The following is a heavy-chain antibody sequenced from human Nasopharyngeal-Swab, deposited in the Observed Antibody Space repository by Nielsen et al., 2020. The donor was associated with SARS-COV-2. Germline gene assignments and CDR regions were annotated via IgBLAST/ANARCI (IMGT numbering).Heavy chain of an antibody. J-gene: IGHJ6*02. CDR2: INPSGGGT. CDR3: ARRGRCSGSSCDMDV. V-gene: IGHV1-46*01. Sequence: WVRQAPGQGLEWMGIINPSGGGTTYAQKFQGRVTMTRDTSTSTVFMDLSSLRSEDTAVYYCARRGRCSGSSCDMDVWGQGTTVTVSS. D-gene: IGHD2-2*01.